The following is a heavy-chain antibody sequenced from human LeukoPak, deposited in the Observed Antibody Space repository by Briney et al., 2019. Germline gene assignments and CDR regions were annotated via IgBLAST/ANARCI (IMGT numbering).Heavy chain of an antibody. Sequence: GGSLRLSCEASGFSMSVYWMSWVRQPPGKGLEWVGNIKPDGSERNYMDSVKGRFTLSRDNAKKSLYLQMNSLRAEDTAVYYCARDWGAYYHFFDSWGQGALVTVSS. CDR3: ARDWGAYYHFFDS. CDR1: GFSMSVYW. D-gene: IGHD3-22*01. CDR2: IKPDGSER. J-gene: IGHJ4*02. V-gene: IGHV3-7*01.